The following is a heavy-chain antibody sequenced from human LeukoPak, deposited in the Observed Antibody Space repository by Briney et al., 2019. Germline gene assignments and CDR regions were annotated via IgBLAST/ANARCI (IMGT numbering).Heavy chain of an antibody. CDR2: IKEDGSEK. CDR3: ARDTLQIITMVRGVARSFDY. D-gene: IGHD3-10*01. Sequence: GGSLRLSCAASGFSYSTYWMSWVRQAPGKGLEWVANIKEDGSEKYYVDSVKGRFSISRDNARNSLYLQMNSLRVEDTAVYYCARDTLQIITMVRGVARSFDYWGQGTLVTVSS. J-gene: IGHJ4*02. V-gene: IGHV3-7*03. CDR1: GFSYSTYW.